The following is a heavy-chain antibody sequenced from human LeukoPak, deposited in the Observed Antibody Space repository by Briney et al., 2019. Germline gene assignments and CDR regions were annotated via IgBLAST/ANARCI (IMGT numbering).Heavy chain of an antibody. V-gene: IGHV3-7*01. J-gene: IGHJ6*03. CDR3: ARVMSASVWRSYGSYYYYYSMDI. Sequence: GGSLTLSCAASGFTFSSYWMSWVRQAQGKGLEWVANIKQDGSEKYSVDSVKGRFTISTDNAKNSLYMQMNSLRAEDTAVYYCARVMSASVWRSYGSYYYYYSMDIWGKGTTATVSS. CDR2: IKQDGSEK. CDR1: GFTFSSYW. D-gene: IGHD3-16*01.